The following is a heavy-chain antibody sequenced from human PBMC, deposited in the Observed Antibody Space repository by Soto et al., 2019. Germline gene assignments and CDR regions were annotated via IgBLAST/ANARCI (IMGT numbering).Heavy chain of an antibody. D-gene: IGHD6-13*01. J-gene: IGHJ6*02. V-gene: IGHV1-69*06. CDR1: GGTFSSYA. CDR3: ATVDISTWIDGMDV. Sequence: QVQLVQSGAEVKKPGSSVKVSCKASGGTFSSYAISWVQQAPGQGLEWMGGTFPMFGKANYAQKFQGRVTISADKSTSTAYMELSSLTSEDTAVYYCATVDISTWIDGMDVWGQGTTVTVSS. CDR2: TFPMFGKA.